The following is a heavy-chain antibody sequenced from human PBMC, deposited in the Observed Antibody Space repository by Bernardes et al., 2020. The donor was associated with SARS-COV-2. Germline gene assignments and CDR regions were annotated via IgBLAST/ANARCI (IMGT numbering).Heavy chain of an antibody. CDR3: ARGTWIELWLGGNWFDP. V-gene: IGHV4-31*02. J-gene: IGHJ5*02. D-gene: IGHD5-18*01. CDR1: GASIRSGGDY. CDR2: IYYSGNS. Sequence: TRSLTCTVSGASIRSGGDYWSWIRQHPGKGLEWIGYIYYSGNSHYNPSLKSRATISVDTSKNQFSLKLSSVTAADTAVYYCARGTWIELWLGGNWFDPWGQGSLVTVSS.